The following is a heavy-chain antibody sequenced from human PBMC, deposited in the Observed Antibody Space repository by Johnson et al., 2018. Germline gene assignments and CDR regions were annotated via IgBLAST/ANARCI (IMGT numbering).Heavy chain of an antibody. CDR1: GFTFSSDA. CDR3: AKDATRYGDCRDAFDI. CDR2: ISGGST. D-gene: IGHD4-17*01. J-gene: IGHJ3*02. V-gene: IGHV3-38-3*01. Sequence: VQLLESGGALVQPGGSLRLSCAASGFTFSSDAMSWVRQAPGKGLEWVSSISGGSTYYADSRKGRFTISRDNSKNTRYLQMNSLRAEDTAVYYCAKDATRYGDCRDAFDIWGQGTMVTVSS.